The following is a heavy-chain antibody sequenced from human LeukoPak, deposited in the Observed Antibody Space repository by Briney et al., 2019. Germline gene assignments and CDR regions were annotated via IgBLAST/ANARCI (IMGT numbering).Heavy chain of an antibody. CDR3: ARDVVVAAKLDY. CDR2: ISSSSSYI. CDR1: GFTFSSYS. J-gene: IGHJ4*02. V-gene: IGHV3-21*01. Sequence: PGGSLRLSCAASGFTFSSYSMNWVRQAPGKGLEWVSSISSSSSYIYYADSVKGRFTISRDNAKNSLYLQMNSLRAGDTAVYYCARDVVVAAKLDYWGQGTLVTVSS. D-gene: IGHD2-15*01.